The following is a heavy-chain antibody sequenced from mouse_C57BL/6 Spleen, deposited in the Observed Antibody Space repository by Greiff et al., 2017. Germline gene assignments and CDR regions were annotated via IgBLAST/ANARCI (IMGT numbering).Heavy chain of an antibody. CDR2: IDPNSGGT. D-gene: IGHD1-1*01. CDR1: GYTFTSYW. Sequence: VKLQQPGAELVKPGASVKLSCKASGYTFTSYWMHWVKQRPGRGLEWIGRIDPNSGGTKYNEKFKSKATLTVDKPSSTAYMQLSSLTSEDSAVYYCVIYYYGSSYLNYFDYWGQGTTLTVSS. J-gene: IGHJ2*01. CDR3: VIYYYGSSYLNYFDY. V-gene: IGHV1-72*01.